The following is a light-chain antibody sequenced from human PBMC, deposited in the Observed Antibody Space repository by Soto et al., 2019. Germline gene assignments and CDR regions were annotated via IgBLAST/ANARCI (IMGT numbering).Light chain of an antibody. CDR3: AAWDDSLNGDLV. CDR1: SAKIGSNT. V-gene: IGLV1-44*01. Sequence: QPVLTQPPSASGTPGQRVTISCSGSSAKIGSNTVNWYQQLPGTAPKLLIYSNNQRPSGVPDRFSGSKSGTSASLAISGLQSEDEADYYCAAWDDSLNGDLVFGGGTKLTVL. CDR2: SNN. J-gene: IGLJ3*02.